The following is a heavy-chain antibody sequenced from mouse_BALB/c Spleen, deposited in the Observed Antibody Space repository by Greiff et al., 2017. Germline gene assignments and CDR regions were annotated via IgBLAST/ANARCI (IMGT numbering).Heavy chain of an antibody. D-gene: IGHD4-1*01. Sequence: EVMLVESGGGLVQPKGSLKLSCAASGFTFNTYAMNWVRQAPGKGLEWVARIRSKSNNYATYYADSVKDRFTISRDDSQSMLYLQMNNLKTEDTAMYYCVRSLTGTFDYWGQGTTLTVSS. CDR2: IRSKSNNYAT. J-gene: IGHJ2*01. CDR1: GFTFNTYA. V-gene: IGHV10-1*02. CDR3: VRSLTGTFDY.